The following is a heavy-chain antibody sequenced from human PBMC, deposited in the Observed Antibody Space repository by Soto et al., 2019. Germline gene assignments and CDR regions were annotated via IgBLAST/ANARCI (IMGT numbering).Heavy chain of an antibody. CDR3: ARGRDPRYYMDV. V-gene: IGHV1-8*01. J-gene: IGHJ6*03. Sequence: QVQLVQSGAEVKKPGASVKVSCKASGYTFTSYDINWVRQATGQGLEWMGWMNPNSNNTGYAQKFQGRVTMTRNTSISTADMELSSLRSEDTAVYYCARGRDPRYYMDVWGKGTTVTVSS. CDR2: MNPNSNNT. CDR1: GYTFTSYD. D-gene: IGHD1-20*01.